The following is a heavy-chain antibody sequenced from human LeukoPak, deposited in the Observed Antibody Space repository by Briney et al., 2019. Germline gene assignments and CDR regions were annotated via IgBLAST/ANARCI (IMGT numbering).Heavy chain of an antibody. D-gene: IGHD3-10*01. CDR3: AKEVRDGGGYNGWFEP. CDR2: VCHDGGT. V-gene: IGHV4-31*03. CDR1: GASITSGAYC. Sequence: SETLSLTCTVSGASITSGAYCWSWIRQHPGKGLEWIGYVCHDGGTSYNPSLKGRVTVTIDTSKNQFSLKLNSVTAADTAVFFCAKEVRDGGGYNGWFEPWGQGTLVTVS. J-gene: IGHJ5*02.